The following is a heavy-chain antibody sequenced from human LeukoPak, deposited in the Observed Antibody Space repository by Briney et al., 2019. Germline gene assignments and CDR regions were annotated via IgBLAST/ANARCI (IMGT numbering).Heavy chain of an antibody. CDR1: GFTFSSYW. Sequence: GGSLRLSSAASGFTFSSYWMSWVRQGPGKGLEWVVNIKPDGSEKDYVDSVKGRFTISTDKAKNSLYLQRNGLRAEDTAVYCCARGRAGVGSSGWYYYFYYWGPGTLVTVSS. J-gene: IGHJ4*02. D-gene: IGHD6-19*01. V-gene: IGHV3-7*01. CDR3: ARGRAGVGSSGWYYYFYY. CDR2: IKPDGSEK.